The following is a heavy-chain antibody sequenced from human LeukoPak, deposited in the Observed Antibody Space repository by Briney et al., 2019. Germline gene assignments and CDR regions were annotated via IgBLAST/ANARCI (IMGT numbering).Heavy chain of an antibody. CDR3: ARGGPTQGNCSSTSCLTGDY. D-gene: IGHD2-2*01. V-gene: IGHV4-4*02. J-gene: IGHJ4*02. CDR2: INHSGST. Sequence: LETLSLTCVASGGSVSSSKWWSWVRQPPGKGLEWIGEINHSGSTNYNPSLKSRVTISVDTSKNQFSLKLSSVTAADTAVYYCARGGPTQGNCSSTSCLTGDYWGQGTLVTVSS. CDR1: GGSVSSSKW.